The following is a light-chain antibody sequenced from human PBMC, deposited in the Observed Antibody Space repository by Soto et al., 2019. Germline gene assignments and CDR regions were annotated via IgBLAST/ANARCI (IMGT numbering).Light chain of an antibody. Sequence: QSVLTQPPSASGSPGQSVTISCTGTSSDVGGYNYVSWYQQHPGKAPKVMIYEVNKRPSGVPDRFSGSKSGNTASLSVSGLQAEDEADYSRSSYGCSSDWAFGRGT. CDR1: SSDVGGYNY. V-gene: IGLV2-8*01. CDR2: EVN. CDR3: SSYGCSSDWA. J-gene: IGLJ3*02.